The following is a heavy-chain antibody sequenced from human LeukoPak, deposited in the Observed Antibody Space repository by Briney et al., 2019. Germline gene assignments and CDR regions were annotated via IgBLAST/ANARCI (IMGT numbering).Heavy chain of an antibody. CDR3: ARAPGYCSSTSCSPTHNWFDP. Sequence: ASVKVSCKASGYTFTSYGISWVRQAPGQGLEYMGWISAYNGNTNYAQKLQGRVTMTTDTSTSTAYMELRSLRSDDTAVYYSARAPGYCSSTSCSPTHNWFDPCGQGTLVTVSS. CDR2: ISAYNGNT. CDR1: GYTFTSYG. D-gene: IGHD2-2*01. V-gene: IGHV1-18*04. J-gene: IGHJ5*02.